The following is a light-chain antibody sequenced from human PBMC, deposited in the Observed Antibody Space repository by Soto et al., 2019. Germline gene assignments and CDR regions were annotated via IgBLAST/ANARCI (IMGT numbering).Light chain of an antibody. CDR2: AAS. J-gene: IGKJ2*01. CDR1: QGISNL. V-gene: IGKV1-17*01. Sequence: DIQMTQSPSSLSASVGDRVTITCRASQGISNLLGWFQHKPGKAPKRLIYAASSLQGGVPSRFSGSGSGTEFTLTITGLQTEDFADYYCLQHNTYPYTFVQGTKLEIK. CDR3: LQHNTYPYT.